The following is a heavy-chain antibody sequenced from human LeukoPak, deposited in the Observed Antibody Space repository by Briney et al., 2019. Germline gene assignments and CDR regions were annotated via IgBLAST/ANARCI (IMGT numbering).Heavy chain of an antibody. CDR2: ISSSSSYI. J-gene: IGHJ1*01. CDR1: GFTFSSYS. V-gene: IGHV3-21*01. D-gene: IGHD6-13*01. Sequence: GGSLRLSCAASGFTFSSYSMNWVRQAPGKGLEWVSSISSSSSYIYYADSVKGRFTISRDNAKNSLYLQMNSLRAEDTAVYYCASYPTYSSSWYWNTSPAEYFQHWGQGTLVTVSS. CDR3: ASYPTYSSSWYWNTSPAEYFQH.